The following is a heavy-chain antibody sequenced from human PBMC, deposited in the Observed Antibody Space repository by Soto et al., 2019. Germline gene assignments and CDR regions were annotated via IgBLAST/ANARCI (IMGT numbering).Heavy chain of an antibody. CDR3: ANEKDIVVVSAGWFDT. V-gene: IGHV3-30*18. J-gene: IGHJ5*01. D-gene: IGHD2-2*01. CDR1: GFTVSSYR. CDR2: ISYDGSKK. Sequence: PGGSLRLSCAASGFTVSSYRMHRVRQAPGKGLEWVAVISYDGSKKYYADSVRGRFTISRDNSKNTLYLRMNSVRAEDTAVYYCANEKDIVVVSAGWFDTWGHGTLVTTSS.